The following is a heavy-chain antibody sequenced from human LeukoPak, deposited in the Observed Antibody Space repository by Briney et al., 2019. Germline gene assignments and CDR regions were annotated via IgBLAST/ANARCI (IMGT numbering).Heavy chain of an antibody. CDR2: ISSSSSYI. D-gene: IGHD3-3*01. V-gene: IGHV3-21*04. CDR3: ARGGRNYDFWSGYYRD. CDR1: GFTFSSYS. Sequence: GGSLKLSCAASGFTFSSYSMNWVRQAPGKGLEWVSSISSSSSYIYYADSVKGRFTTSRDNAKNSLYLQMNSLRSEDTAVYYCARGGRNYDFWSGYYRDWGQGTLVTVSS. J-gene: IGHJ4*02.